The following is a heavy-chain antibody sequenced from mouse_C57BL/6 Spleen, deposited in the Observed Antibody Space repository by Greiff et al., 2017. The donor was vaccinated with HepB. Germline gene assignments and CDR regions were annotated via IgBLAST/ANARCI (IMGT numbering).Heavy chain of an antibody. J-gene: IGHJ1*01. CDR2: IDPEDGDT. CDR1: GFNIKDYY. D-gene: IGHD1-1*01. V-gene: IGHV14-1*01. CDR3: TIIATVVAFDV. Sequence: EVQLQQSGAELVRPGASVKLSCTASGFNIKDYYMHWVKQRPEQGLEWIGRIDPEDGDTEYAPKFQGKATMTADTSSNKAYLQLSSLTSEDTAVYYWTIIATVVAFDVWGQGITVTVSA.